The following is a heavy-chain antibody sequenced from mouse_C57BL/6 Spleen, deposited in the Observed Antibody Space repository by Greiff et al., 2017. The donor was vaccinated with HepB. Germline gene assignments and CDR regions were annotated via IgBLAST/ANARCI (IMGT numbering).Heavy chain of an antibody. V-gene: IGHV10-1*01. CDR1: GFSFNTYA. CDR3: VRQGVTTNFDY. CDR2: IRSKSNNYAT. Sequence: EVKLVESGGGLVQPKGSLKLSCAASGFSFNTYAMNWVRQAPGKGLEWVARIRSKSNNYATYYADSVKDRFTISRDDSESMLYLQMNNLKTEDTAMYYCVRQGVTTNFDYWGQGTTLTVSS. D-gene: IGHD2-2*01. J-gene: IGHJ2*01.